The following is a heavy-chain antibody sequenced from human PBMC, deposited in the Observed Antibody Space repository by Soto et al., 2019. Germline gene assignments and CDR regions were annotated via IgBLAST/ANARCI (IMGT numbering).Heavy chain of an antibody. CDR2: IYHSGST. D-gene: IGHD6-6*01. J-gene: IGHJ4*02. CDR3: AGGIAARPLGY. CDR1: GGSISSGGYS. V-gene: IGHV4-30-2*01. Sequence: QLQLQESGSGQVKPSQTLSLTCAVSGGSISSGGYSCSWIRQPPGKGLEWIGYIYHSGSTYYNPSLKSRVTISVDRSKNQFSLKLSSVTAADTAVYYCAGGIAARPLGYWGQGTLVTVSS.